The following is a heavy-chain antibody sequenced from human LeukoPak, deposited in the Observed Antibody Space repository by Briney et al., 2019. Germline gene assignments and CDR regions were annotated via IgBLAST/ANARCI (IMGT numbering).Heavy chain of an antibody. V-gene: IGHV4-59*02. CDR2: IHHSGDT. CDR1: GVSVISSY. D-gene: IGHD2-8*01. Sequence: SETLSLTCTVSGVSVISSYWSWVRQPPGKGLEYIGFIHHSGDTKYNPSHKSRVTMSVDTSKGQFSLRLSSVTAADSAVYYCARHNGVSYLDYWAQGTLVTVSS. J-gene: IGHJ4*02. CDR3: ARHNGVSYLDY.